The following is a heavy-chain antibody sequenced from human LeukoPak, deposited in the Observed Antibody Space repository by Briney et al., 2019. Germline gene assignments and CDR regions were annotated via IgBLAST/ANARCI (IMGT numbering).Heavy chain of an antibody. V-gene: IGHV4-59*08. CDR1: GGSISSYY. D-gene: IGHD2-15*01. CDR3: ARQIVVVPAALYWFDP. J-gene: IGHJ5*02. CDR2: ICYSGST. Sequence: SETLSLTCTVSGGSISSYYWNWIRQPPGKGLEWIGYICYSGSTNYNPSLKSRVTISVGTSKNQFSLKLSSVTAADTAVYYCARQIVVVPAALYWFDPWGQGTLVTVSS.